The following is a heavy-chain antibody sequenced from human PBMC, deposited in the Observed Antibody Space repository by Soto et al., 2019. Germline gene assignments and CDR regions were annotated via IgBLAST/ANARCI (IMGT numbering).Heavy chain of an antibody. Sequence: GGSLRLSCAASGFTFSSYAMSWVRQAPGKGLEWVSAIISNGGSTYHADSVKGRFTISRDNSKNTLYLQMESLRAEDTAVYYCAKIRYCSGGSGTNCYSWADSWGQGTLVTVSS. CDR1: GFTFSSYA. D-gene: IGHD2-15*01. J-gene: IGHJ4*02. V-gene: IGHV3-23*01. CDR2: IISNGGST. CDR3: AKIRYCSGGSGTNCYSWADS.